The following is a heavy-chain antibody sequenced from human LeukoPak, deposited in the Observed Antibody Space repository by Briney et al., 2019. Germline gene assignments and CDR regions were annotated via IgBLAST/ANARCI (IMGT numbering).Heavy chain of an antibody. V-gene: IGHV3-23*01. Sequence: GGSLRLSCAASGFTFSSYAMNWVRQAPGKGLEWVSAISGRDSSTYYADSVKGRFTISRDNSKSTLYIQMNSLRAEDTAVYYCARAKPKNMVRGLIMRRESRYYFDYWGQGTLVTVSS. CDR1: GFTFSSYA. J-gene: IGHJ4*02. CDR2: ISGRDSST. D-gene: IGHD3-10*01. CDR3: ARAKPKNMVRGLIMRRESRYYFDY.